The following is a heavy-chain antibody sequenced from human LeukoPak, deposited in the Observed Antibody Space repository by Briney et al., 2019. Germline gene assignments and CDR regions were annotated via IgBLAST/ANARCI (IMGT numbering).Heavy chain of an antibody. D-gene: IGHD3-10*02. CDR3: ALVPSSYYYYYMDV. V-gene: IGHV1-8*01. Sequence: GASVKVSCKASGYTFTSYDINWVRQATGQGLESMGWMNPNSGNTGYPQKFQGRVTMTRNTSISTAYMELSSLRSEDTAVYYCALVPSSYYYYYMDVWGKGTMVTVSS. J-gene: IGHJ6*03. CDR1: GYTFTSYD. CDR2: MNPNSGNT.